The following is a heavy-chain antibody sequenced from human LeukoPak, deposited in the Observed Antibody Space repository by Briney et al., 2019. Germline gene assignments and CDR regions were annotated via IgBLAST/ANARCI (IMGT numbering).Heavy chain of an antibody. CDR1: GFTLSSYS. CDR3: ARVRTLYYYMDV. D-gene: IGHD3-10*01. Sequence: GGSLRLSCAASGFTLSSYSMHWVRQAPGKGLEWVANIKQDGSEQYYGDSVKGRFTISRDNAKNSLYLQMNSLRAEDTAVYYCARVRTLYYYMDVWGKGTTVTISS. V-gene: IGHV3-7*01. J-gene: IGHJ6*03. CDR2: IKQDGSEQ.